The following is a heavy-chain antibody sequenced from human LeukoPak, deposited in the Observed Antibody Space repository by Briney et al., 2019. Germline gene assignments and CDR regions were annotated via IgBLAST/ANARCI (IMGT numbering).Heavy chain of an antibody. V-gene: IGHV3-48*01. J-gene: IGHJ3*02. CDR3: AKSRSGYPRVDGFDI. CDR1: GFTFSSYS. Sequence: GGSLRLSCAASGFTFSSYSMNWVRQAPGKGLEWVSYISSSSTIYYADSVKGRFTISRDNSKNTLYLQMNSLRAEDTALYYCAKSRSGYPRVDGFDIWGQGTMVTVSS. CDR2: ISSSSTI. D-gene: IGHD3-3*01.